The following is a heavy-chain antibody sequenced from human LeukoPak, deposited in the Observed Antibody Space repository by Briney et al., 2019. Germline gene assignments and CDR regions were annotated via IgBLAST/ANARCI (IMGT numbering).Heavy chain of an antibody. CDR2: IYYSGTT. Sequence: SETLSLTCTVSGGSISSSSHYWGWIRQPPGKGLEWIGSIYYSGTTAYNPSLKSRVTISVDTSKNQFSLKLSSVTAADTAVYYCVKWQSGSMFHPPWGQGTLVTVSS. V-gene: IGHV4-39*01. CDR3: VKWQSGSMFHPP. J-gene: IGHJ5*02. CDR1: GGSISSSSHY. D-gene: IGHD3-10*02.